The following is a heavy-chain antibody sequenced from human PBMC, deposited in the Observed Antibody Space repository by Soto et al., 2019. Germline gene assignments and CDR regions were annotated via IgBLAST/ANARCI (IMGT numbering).Heavy chain of an antibody. D-gene: IGHD6-19*01. CDR2: IHSYGST. J-gene: IGHJ5*02. Sequence: QVQLQESGPGLVKPSGTLSLTCAVSGGSVSSDRWWTWVRQAPGKGLEWIGEIHSYGSTNYNPSLQSRVPIFVDKFKNQFSVTLTSVTAADTAVYFCAGQWPAGYGAFDPWGQGTLVTVSS. CDR1: GGSVSSDRW. V-gene: IGHV4-4*02. CDR3: AGQWPAGYGAFDP.